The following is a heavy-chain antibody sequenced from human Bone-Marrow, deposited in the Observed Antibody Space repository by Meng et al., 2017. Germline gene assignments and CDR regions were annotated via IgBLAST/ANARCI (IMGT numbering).Heavy chain of an antibody. D-gene: IGHD2-2*01. Sequence: GSLRLSCTVSGGSISSYYWSWIRQPPGKGLEWIGYIYYSGSTNYNPSLRSRVTISVDTSKNQFSLKLSSVTAADTAVYYCAREQLVVVPAATRDYYYYYGMDVWGQGTTVTVSS. CDR3: AREQLVVVPAATRDYYYYYGMDV. CDR2: IYYSGST. V-gene: IGHV4-59*01. J-gene: IGHJ6*02. CDR1: GGSISSYY.